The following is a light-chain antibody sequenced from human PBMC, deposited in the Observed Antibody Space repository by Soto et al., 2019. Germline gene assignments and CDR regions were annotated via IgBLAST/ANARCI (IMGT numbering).Light chain of an antibody. Sequence: QSVLTQPPSVSGAPGQRVTISCTGSGSYIGAGYDVHWYQHRPGTAPKLLVFGDSHRPSGVPDRFSGSKSGTSASLAIPGLQAEDEGDYYCQSYDSTLDARYVFGTGTKLTVL. CDR2: GDS. J-gene: IGLJ1*01. CDR3: QSYDSTLDARYV. V-gene: IGLV1-40*01. CDR1: GSYIGAGYD.